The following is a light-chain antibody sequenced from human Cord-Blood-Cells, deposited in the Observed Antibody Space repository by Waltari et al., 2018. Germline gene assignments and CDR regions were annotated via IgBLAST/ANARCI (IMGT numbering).Light chain of an antibody. CDR3: CSYAGSSTYV. CDR1: SSDVGSYNL. CDR2: EGS. V-gene: IGLV2-23*01. Sequence: QSALTQPASVSGSPGQSITISCTGTSSDVGSYNLVSWYQKHPGKAPKLMIYEGSKRPSGVSNRCSGSKSGNTASLTISGLQAEDEADYYCCSYAGSSTYVFGTGTKVTVL. J-gene: IGLJ1*01.